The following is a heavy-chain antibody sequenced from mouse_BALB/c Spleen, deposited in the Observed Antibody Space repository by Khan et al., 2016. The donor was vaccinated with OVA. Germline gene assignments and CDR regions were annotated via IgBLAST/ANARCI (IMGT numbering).Heavy chain of an antibody. J-gene: IGHJ3*01. CDR3: ARGGSSGPAGLAY. Sequence: EVQLQESGPGLVKPSQSLSLTCSVTGYSITSGYFWNWIRQFPGNKLEWMGYIRFDGNSNYNPSLKNRISITRDTSKNQFFLNFNSLSPEDTATYDCARGGSSGPAGLAYWGQGTLVTVSA. CDR2: IRFDGNS. V-gene: IGHV3-6*02. CDR1: GYSITSGYF. D-gene: IGHD3-1*01.